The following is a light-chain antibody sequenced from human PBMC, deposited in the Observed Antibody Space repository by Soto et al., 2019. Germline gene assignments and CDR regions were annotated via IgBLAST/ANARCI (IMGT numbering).Light chain of an antibody. J-gene: IGKJ5*01. CDR2: GAS. V-gene: IGKV3-15*01. Sequence: EIVMTQSPATLSVSPGEGVTLSCRASQSVSSNLAWYQQRPGQAPRLLIYGASTRATGIPARFSGSGSGTDFTLTISRLEPEDFAVYYCQQYNNWPPITFGQGTRLEIK. CDR1: QSVSSN. CDR3: QQYNNWPPIT.